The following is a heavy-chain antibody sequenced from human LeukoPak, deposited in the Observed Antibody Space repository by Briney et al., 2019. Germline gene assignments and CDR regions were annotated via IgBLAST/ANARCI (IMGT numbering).Heavy chain of an antibody. CDR2: FNPYSGGT. CDR3: ATLRRSGWYIGD. CDR1: GYTFTDYY. V-gene: IGHV1-2*02. J-gene: IGHJ4*02. D-gene: IGHD6-19*01. Sequence: ASVKVSCKASGYTFTDYYIHWVRQATGQGLEWMGWFNPYSGGTNYAEKLQGRVTMTRDTSITTAYMELSSLRSDDTAMYYCATLRRSGWYIGDWGQGTLVTVSS.